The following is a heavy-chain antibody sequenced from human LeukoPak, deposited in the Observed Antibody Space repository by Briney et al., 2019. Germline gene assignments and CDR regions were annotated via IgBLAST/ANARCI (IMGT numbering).Heavy chain of an antibody. V-gene: IGHV4-4*02. CDR1: GGSISSSNW. Sequence: PSETLSLICAVSGGSISSSNWWSWVRQPPGKGLEWIGEIYHSGSTKYNPSLKSRVTISVDKSNYQFSLKLSSVTAADTAVYYCAVGPRGDYRFGAHDAFDIWGQGTMVTVSS. D-gene: IGHD4-17*01. CDR2: IYHSGST. J-gene: IGHJ3*02. CDR3: AVGPRGDYRFGAHDAFDI.